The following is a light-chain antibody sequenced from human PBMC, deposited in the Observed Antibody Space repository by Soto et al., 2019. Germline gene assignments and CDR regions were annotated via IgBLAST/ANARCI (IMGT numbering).Light chain of an antibody. J-gene: IGKJ4*01. CDR3: QQYDNVSLT. Sequence: DIQMPQSPSSLSASVGDRVTFTCQASQDITNSLNWYQQKPGRAPKLLIYDASNLEAGVPSRFSGGGSGTDFTFTISSLQPDDVATYYCQQYDNVSLTFGGGTKVGIK. V-gene: IGKV1-33*01. CDR1: QDITNS. CDR2: DAS.